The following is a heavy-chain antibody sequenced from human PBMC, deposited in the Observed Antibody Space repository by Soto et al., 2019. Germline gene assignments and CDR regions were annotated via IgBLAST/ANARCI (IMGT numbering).Heavy chain of an antibody. CDR1: GGSISSYY. CDR2: IYYSGST. V-gene: IGHV4-59*01. J-gene: IGHJ4*02. Sequence: SETLSLTCTVSGGSISSYYWSWIRQPPGKGLEWIGYIYYSGSTNYNPSLKSRVTISVDTSKNQFSLKLSSVTAADTAVYYCARIDSGYDYYFDYWGQGTLVTV. CDR3: ARIDSGYDYYFDY. D-gene: IGHD5-12*01.